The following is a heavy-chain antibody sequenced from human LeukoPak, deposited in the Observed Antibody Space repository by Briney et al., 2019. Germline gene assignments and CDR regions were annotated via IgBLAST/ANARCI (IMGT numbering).Heavy chain of an antibody. CDR1: DFTFRSYW. D-gene: IGHD6-13*01. CDR2: ISYDGSNK. Sequence: GGSLRLSCATSDFTFRSYWMGWVRQAPGKGPEWVAVISYDGSNKYYADSVKGRFTISRDNAKNSLYLQMNSLRAEDTAVYYCERDNSSWYFDLWGRGTLVTVSS. V-gene: IGHV3-30*03. CDR3: ERDNSSWYFDL. J-gene: IGHJ2*01.